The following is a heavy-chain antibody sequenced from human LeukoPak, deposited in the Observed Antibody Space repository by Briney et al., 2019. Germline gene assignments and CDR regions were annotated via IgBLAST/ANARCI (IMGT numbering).Heavy chain of an antibody. D-gene: IGHD3-22*01. Sequence: PGGSLRLSCAASGFTFSSYAMSWVRQAPGKGLEWVSAISGSGGSTYYADSVKGRFAISRDNSKNTLYLQMNSLRDEDTALYYCARTYYDNSGYYSAFDIWGQGTMVTVSS. CDR2: ISGSGGST. J-gene: IGHJ3*02. V-gene: IGHV3-23*01. CDR1: GFTFSSYA. CDR3: ARTYYDNSGYYSAFDI.